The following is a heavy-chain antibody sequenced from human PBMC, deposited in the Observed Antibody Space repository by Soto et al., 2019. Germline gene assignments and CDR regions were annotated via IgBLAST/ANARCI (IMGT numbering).Heavy chain of an antibody. Sequence: QVQLQESGPGLVKPSETLSLTCTVSGGSIRRNYYWNWIRQPPGKGLEWIGYISYTGTTNYNPPLRSRVTISVDTSKNQFSLNLRSVTAADTAVYYCARGDDGKSSTFDVWGQGTMVTMSS. CDR1: GGSIRRNYY. CDR3: ARGDDGKSSTFDV. D-gene: IGHD1-26*01. CDR2: ISYTGTT. V-gene: IGHV4-59*01. J-gene: IGHJ3*01.